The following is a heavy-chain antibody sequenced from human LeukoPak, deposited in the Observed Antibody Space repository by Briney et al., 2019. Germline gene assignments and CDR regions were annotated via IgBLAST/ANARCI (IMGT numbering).Heavy chain of an antibody. Sequence: GASVKVSCKASGGTFSSYAISWVRQAPGQGLEWMGGIIPIFGTANYAQKFQGRVTITADESTSTAYMELSSLRSEDTAVYYCARESRYIVGATRNYYYYMDVWGKGTTVTISS. D-gene: IGHD1-26*01. J-gene: IGHJ6*03. CDR2: IIPIFGTA. V-gene: IGHV1-69*13. CDR1: GGTFSSYA. CDR3: ARESRYIVGATRNYYYYMDV.